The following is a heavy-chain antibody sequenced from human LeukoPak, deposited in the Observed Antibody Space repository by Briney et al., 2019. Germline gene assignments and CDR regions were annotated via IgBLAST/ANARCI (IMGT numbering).Heavy chain of an antibody. V-gene: IGHV5-51*01. CDR3: AKRVEEMPTPHFDY. D-gene: IGHD5-24*01. CDR2: IYPDDSDT. CDR1: GYSFATHW. J-gene: IGHJ4*02. Sequence: GESLKISCKASGYSFATHWIAWVRQMPGKGLEWMGIIYPDDSDTRYSSSFQGQVTISVDKSISTAYLQWSSLKASDTAMYYCAKRVEEMPTPHFDYGAQGPLVPAPS.